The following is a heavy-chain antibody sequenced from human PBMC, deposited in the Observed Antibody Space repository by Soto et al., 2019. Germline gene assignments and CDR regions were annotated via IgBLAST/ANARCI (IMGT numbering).Heavy chain of an antibody. CDR1: GRSISEINSY. CDR2: IHHTGST. J-gene: IGHJ5*02. V-gene: IGHV4-39*01. CDR3: ARPEGGYGSGYSWFDP. Sequence: SETLSLTCSVSGRSISEINSYWGWIRQTPGEGLEWIGTIHHTGSTYYNPSLKSRVIISLDTSKDQFSLKLSSVTAADTALYYCARPEGGYGSGYSWFDPWGQGTRVTVSS. D-gene: IGHD5-12*01.